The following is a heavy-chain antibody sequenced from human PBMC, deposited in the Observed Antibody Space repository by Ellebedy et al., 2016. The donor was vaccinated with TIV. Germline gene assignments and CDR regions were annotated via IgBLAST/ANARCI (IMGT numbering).Heavy chain of an antibody. V-gene: IGHV3-23*01. D-gene: IGHD2-8*01. CDR2: ISGSGGST. J-gene: IGHJ4*02. CDR3: AKGRRMVYSTGGLDY. Sequence: PGGSLRLSCAASGFTFTSYAMSWVRQAPGKGLEWVSSISGSGGSTYYADSVKGRFTISRDNSKKTLYLQMNSLRAEDTAVYYCAKGRRMVYSTGGLDYWGQGTLVTVSS. CDR1: GFTFTSYA.